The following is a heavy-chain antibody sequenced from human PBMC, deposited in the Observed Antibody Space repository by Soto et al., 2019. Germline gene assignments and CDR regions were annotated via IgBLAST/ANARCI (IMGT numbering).Heavy chain of an antibody. CDR3: AHRARITMVRGVITEIHDAFDI. Sequence: QITLKESGPTLVKPTQTLTLTCTFSGFSLSTSGVGVGWIRQPPGKALEWLALIYWDDDKRYSPSLKSRLTITKDTSKNQVVLTMTNMDPVDTATYYCAHRARITMVRGVITEIHDAFDIWGQGTMVTVSS. D-gene: IGHD3-10*01. CDR2: IYWDDDK. J-gene: IGHJ3*02. CDR1: GFSLSTSGVG. V-gene: IGHV2-5*02.